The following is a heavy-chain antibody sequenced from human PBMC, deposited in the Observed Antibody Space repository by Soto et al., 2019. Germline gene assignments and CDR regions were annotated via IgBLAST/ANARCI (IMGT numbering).Heavy chain of an antibody. CDR1: GFTFSSYS. J-gene: IGHJ4*02. CDR3: ARDESPYGDYMDF. V-gene: IGHV3-21*01. D-gene: IGHD4-17*01. CDR2: ISSSSSYI. Sequence: GGSLRLSCAASGFTFSSYSMNWVRQAPGKGLEWVSSISSSSSYIYYADSVKGRFTISRDNAKNSLYLQMNSLRAEDTAVYYCARDESPYGDYMDFCGQGTLVTVSS.